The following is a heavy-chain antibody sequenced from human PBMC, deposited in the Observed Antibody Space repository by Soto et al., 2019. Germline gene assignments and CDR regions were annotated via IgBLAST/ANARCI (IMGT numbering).Heavy chain of an antibody. Sequence: QVQLVQSGAEVKKPGASVKVSCKASGYTFTSYAMHWVRQAPGQRLEWMGWINAGNGNTKYSQKFQGRVTITRDTSESTADMELSSLRSEDTAVYYCARDLGVGAASDYWGQGTLVTVSS. CDR2: INAGNGNT. D-gene: IGHD1-26*01. CDR3: ARDLGVGAASDY. CDR1: GYTFTSYA. J-gene: IGHJ4*02. V-gene: IGHV1-3*01.